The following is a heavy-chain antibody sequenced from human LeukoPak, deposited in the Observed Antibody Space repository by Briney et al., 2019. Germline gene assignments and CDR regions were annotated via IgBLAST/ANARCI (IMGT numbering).Heavy chain of an antibody. J-gene: IGHJ4*02. CDR3: AKGSALDH. CDR1: VFTLYDYA. D-gene: IGHD3-3*02. Sequence: GGSLRLSCAASVFTLYDYAMHWVRQAPGKGLEWVSLITGDGSSTYYADSVKGRFTISRDNSKNSLYLQMNSLGAEDTAFYYCAKGSALDHWGQGSLVTVSS. V-gene: IGHV3-43*02. CDR2: ITGDGSST.